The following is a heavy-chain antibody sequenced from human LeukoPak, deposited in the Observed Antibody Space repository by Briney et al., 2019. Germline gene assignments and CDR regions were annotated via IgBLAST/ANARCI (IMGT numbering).Heavy chain of an antibody. CDR1: GGSISSYY. V-gene: IGHV4-59*08. J-gene: IGHJ4*02. Sequence: SETLSLTCTVSGGSISSYYWSWIRQPPGKGLEWIGYIYYSGSTNYNPSLKSRLTISVDTSKNQFSLKLSSVTTADTAVYYCARLGRDYDILTGYYHPPLWGQGTLVTVSS. CDR2: IYYSGST. CDR3: ARLGRDYDILTGYYHPPL. D-gene: IGHD3-9*01.